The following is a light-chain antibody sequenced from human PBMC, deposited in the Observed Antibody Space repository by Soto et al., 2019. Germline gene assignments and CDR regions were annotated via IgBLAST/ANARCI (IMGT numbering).Light chain of an antibody. CDR3: QQYGSSGT. Sequence: EIVMTQSPATLSVSPGERAPLSCRASQSVSTNLAWYQQKPGQAPRLLIYGVSTGATGIPARFSGSGSGTEFTLTISRLQSEDFAVYYCQQYGSSGTFGQGTKVDIK. J-gene: IGKJ1*01. CDR1: QSVSTN. V-gene: IGKV3-15*01. CDR2: GVS.